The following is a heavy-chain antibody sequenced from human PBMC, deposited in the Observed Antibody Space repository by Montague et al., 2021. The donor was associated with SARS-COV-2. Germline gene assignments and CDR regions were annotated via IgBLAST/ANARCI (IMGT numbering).Heavy chain of an antibody. CDR3: ARTTYFDLASIYYYVMDV. J-gene: IGHJ6*04. CDR1: AGSINNYY. CDR2: IYLSGST. Sequence: SETLSLTCTVSAGSINNYYLSLTRHPPGTGLERTGHIYLSGSTLSKPSLKRWDTMSIDTSKNQFSLRLNSVTAADTVSYFCARTTYFDLASIYYYVMDVWGKRTMATVAS. D-gene: IGHD3-9*01. V-gene: IGHV4-59*08.